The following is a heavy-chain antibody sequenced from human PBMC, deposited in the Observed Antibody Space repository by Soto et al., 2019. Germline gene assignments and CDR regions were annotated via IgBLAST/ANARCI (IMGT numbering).Heavy chain of an antibody. CDR1: GYSFGKHW. V-gene: IGHV5-51*01. D-gene: IGHD3-22*01. Sequence: GESLKISCQTSGYSFGKHWIGWVRQLPGKGLEWMGVVYPGDSDTIYGPSFQGQVTISADNSITTAYLQWSSLKASDSGIYYCARRAYDSGWPYFDHWGQGVQVTVS. CDR2: VYPGDSDT. CDR3: ARRAYDSGWPYFDH. J-gene: IGHJ4*02.